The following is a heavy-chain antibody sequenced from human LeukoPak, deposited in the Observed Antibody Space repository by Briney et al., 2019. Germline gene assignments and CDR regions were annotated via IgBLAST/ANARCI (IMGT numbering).Heavy chain of an antibody. CDR1: GYTFTSYC. CDR3: AISYSSGYCPQDY. Sequence: GASVKVSCKASGYTFTSYCMHWVRQAPGQGLEWMGIINPSGGSTSYAQKFQGRVTMTRDMSTSTVYMELSGLRSEDTAVYYCAISYSSGYCPQDYWGQGTLVTVSS. CDR2: INPSGGST. D-gene: IGHD3-22*01. J-gene: IGHJ4*02. V-gene: IGHV1-46*01.